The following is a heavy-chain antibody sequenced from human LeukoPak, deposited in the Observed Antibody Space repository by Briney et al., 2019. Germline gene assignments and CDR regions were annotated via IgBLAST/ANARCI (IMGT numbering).Heavy chain of an antibody. CDR3: ARDGHRMYYYGSSDYRFDS. J-gene: IGHJ4*02. V-gene: IGHV1-18*01. D-gene: IGHD3-22*01. Sequence: ASVKVSCKASGYTFTSYGISWVRQAPGLGLEWMGWISTYHGNTNYAQKLQGRVTMTTDTSTSTAYMELRSLRSDDTAVYYCARDGHRMYYYGSSDYRFDSWGQGTLVTVSS. CDR2: ISTYHGNT. CDR1: GYTFTSYG.